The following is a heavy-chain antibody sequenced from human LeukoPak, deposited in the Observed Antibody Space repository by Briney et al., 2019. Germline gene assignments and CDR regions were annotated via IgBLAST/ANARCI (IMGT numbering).Heavy chain of an antibody. Sequence: PGGSLRLSCAASGFTFSSDAMSWVRQAPGKGLEWVSTIRGSGGSTYYADSVKGRFTISRDNSKNTLYLQMNSLRVEDTAVYFCAKGPTTIDAFDIWGQGTMVTVSS. V-gene: IGHV3-23*01. D-gene: IGHD4-17*01. J-gene: IGHJ3*02. CDR3: AKGPTTIDAFDI. CDR2: IRGSGGST. CDR1: GFTFSSDA.